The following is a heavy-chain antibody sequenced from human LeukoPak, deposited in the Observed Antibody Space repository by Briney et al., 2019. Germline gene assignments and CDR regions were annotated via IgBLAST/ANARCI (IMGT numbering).Heavy chain of an antibody. J-gene: IGHJ4*02. V-gene: IGHV5-51*01. D-gene: IGHD3-22*01. CDR3: ARHLDDSSGHVDY. CDR1: GYSFTSYW. CDR2: IYPGDSDT. Sequence: GESLKISCKGSGYSFTSYWIGWVRQMPGKGLEWMGIIYPGDSDTTYSPSFQGQVTVSADNSISTAYLQWSSLKASDTAMYYCARHLDDSSGHVDYWGQGTLVTVSS.